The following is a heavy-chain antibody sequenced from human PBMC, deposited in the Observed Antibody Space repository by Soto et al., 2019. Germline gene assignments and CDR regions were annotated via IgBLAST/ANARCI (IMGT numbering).Heavy chain of an antibody. J-gene: IGHJ3*02. D-gene: IGHD3-22*01. CDR1: GGSISSYY. CDR3: ARADTTRGTMIVVVLAFDI. V-gene: IGHV4-59*01. Sequence: SETLSLTCTVSGGSISSYYWSWIRQPPWKGLEWIGYIYYSGNTNYNPSLKSRVTMSVDTSKNQFSLKLNSVTAADTAVYYCARADTTRGTMIVVVLAFDIWGQGTMVTVS. CDR2: IYYSGNT.